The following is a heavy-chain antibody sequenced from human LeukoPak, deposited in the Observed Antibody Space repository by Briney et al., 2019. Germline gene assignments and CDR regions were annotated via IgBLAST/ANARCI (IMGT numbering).Heavy chain of an antibody. CDR1: GRSISGYY. D-gene: IGHD5-24*01. J-gene: IGHJ4*02. CDR3: ARHGQNDGYPLDY. V-gene: IGHV4-59*08. Sequence: PSDTLSLTCTVSGRSISGYYWSWIRQPPGKGLEWIAYIHYSGSTNYNPPLKSRLTISVDTSKNQLSLKLNSMTDADTAVYYCARHGQNDGYPLDYWGQGTLVSVSS. CDR2: IHYSGST.